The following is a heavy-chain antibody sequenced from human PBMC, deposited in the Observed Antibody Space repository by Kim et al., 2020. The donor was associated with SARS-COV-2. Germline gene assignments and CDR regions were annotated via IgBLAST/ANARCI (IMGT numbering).Heavy chain of an antibody. CDR3: AKDRGLYYYGRDV. CDR2: VSGNGRST. CDR1: GFTFSNCA. Sequence: GGSLRLSCGASGFTFSNCAMSWVRQAPGKGLEWVSSVSGNGRSTYYADSVRGRTSISRDNSKNTLYLQLNSLRVEDTAVYYCAKDRGLYYYGRDVWGQGTTVTVSS. D-gene: IGHD3-10*01. J-gene: IGHJ6*02. V-gene: IGHV3-23*01.